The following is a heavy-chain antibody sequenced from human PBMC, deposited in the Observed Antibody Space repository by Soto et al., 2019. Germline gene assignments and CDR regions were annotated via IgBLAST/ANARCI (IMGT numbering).Heavy chain of an antibody. CDR2: ISSSGSII. D-gene: IGHD3-3*01. CDR1: VFTFGSYA. J-gene: IGHJ6*02. Sequence: VQLLESGGGLVQPGGSLRLSCAASVFTFGSYALNWVRQAPGKGLEWVSVISSSGSIIYYADSVKGRFTISRDNSKNTVYLQMSRLRVEDTAVYYCAKEIFSDDEKKVPGVYGMDVWGPGNTVTVSS. V-gene: IGHV3-23*01. CDR3: AKEIFSDDEKKVPGVYGMDV.